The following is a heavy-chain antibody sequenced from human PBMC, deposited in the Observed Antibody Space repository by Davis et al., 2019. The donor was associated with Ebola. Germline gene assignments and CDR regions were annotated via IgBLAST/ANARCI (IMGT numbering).Heavy chain of an antibody. Sequence: GGSLRLSCAASGLTFSNAWMSWVRQAPGKGLEWVGRIRSKANSYATAYAASVKGRFTISRDDSKNTAYLQMNSLKTEDTAVYYCTKNGERGVDYWGQGTLVTVSS. CDR1: GLTFSNAW. V-gene: IGHV3-73*01. D-gene: IGHD3-10*01. J-gene: IGHJ4*02. CDR3: TKNGERGVDY. CDR2: IRSKANSYAT.